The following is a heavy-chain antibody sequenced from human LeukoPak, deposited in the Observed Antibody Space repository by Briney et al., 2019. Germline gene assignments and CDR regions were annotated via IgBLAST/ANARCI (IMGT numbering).Heavy chain of an antibody. V-gene: IGHV1-8*01. D-gene: IGHD3-3*01. CDR3: ARAAQDPKTRYYFDY. J-gene: IGHJ4*02. CDR2: MNPNSGNT. Sequence: ASVRVSCKASGYTFTTYDINWVRQATGQGPEWMGWMNPNSGNTGYAQKFRGRVTMTRDTSISTAYMELSSLGSGDTAVYYCARAAQDPKTRYYFDYWGQGTLVTVSS. CDR1: GYTFTTYD.